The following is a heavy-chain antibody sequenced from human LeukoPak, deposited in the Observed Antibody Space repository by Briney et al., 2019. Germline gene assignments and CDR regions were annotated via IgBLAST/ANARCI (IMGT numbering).Heavy chain of an antibody. CDR3: ARDGPIGP. J-gene: IGHJ4*02. D-gene: IGHD2-15*01. CDR2: IYSSGST. CDR1: GDSISSGFYY. V-gene: IGHV4-61*01. Sequence: PSETLSLTCTVSGDSISSGFYYWSWIRQPPGKGLEWIGYIYSSGSTNYNPSLKSRVTISVDTSKNQFSLNVTSVTAADTAVYYCARDGPIGPWGQGTLVTVSS.